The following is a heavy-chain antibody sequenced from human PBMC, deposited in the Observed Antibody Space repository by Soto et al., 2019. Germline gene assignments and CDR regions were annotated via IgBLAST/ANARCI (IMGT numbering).Heavy chain of an antibody. CDR3: ARDRSPVGRSGPGLQNDAFES. CDR1: GYTFTSYY. V-gene: IGHV1-46*01. D-gene: IGHD3-3*01. Sequence: ASVKVSCKASGYTFTSYYMHWVRQAPGQGLEWMGIINPSGGSTSYAQKFQGRVTMTRDTSTSTVYMELSSLRSEDTAVYYCARDRSPVGRSGPGLQNDAFESRGQGTMVTV. J-gene: IGHJ3*02. CDR2: INPSGGST.